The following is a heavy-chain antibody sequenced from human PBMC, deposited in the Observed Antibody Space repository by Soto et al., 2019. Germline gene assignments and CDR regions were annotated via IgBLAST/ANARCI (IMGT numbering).Heavy chain of an antibody. J-gene: IGHJ4*02. V-gene: IGHV3-30*18. D-gene: IGHD2-15*01. Sequence: GGSLRLSCAASGFIFSNYGMHWVRQAPGKGLEWVAVISYDGSNKYYADSVKGRFTISRDNSRDTLYLQMNSLRVEDTAVYYCAKLGKGYCSGGSCYHLFLDYWGQGTLVTAPQ. CDR1: GFIFSNYG. CDR3: AKLGKGYCSGGSCYHLFLDY. CDR2: ISYDGSNK.